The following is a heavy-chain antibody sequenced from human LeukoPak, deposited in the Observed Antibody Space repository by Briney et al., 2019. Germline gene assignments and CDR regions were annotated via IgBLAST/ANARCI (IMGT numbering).Heavy chain of an antibody. Sequence: GGSLRLSCAASGFTFSSYAMHWVRQAPGKGLEWVAVISYDGSNKYYADSVKGRFTISRDNSKNTLYLQMNSLRAEDTAVYYCAKRTTVSSGLLRSYYYYYGMDVWGQGTTVTVSS. V-gene: IGHV3-30*04. J-gene: IGHJ6*02. CDR2: ISYDGSNK. D-gene: IGHD6-19*01. CDR3: AKRTTVSSGLLRSYYYYYGMDV. CDR1: GFTFSSYA.